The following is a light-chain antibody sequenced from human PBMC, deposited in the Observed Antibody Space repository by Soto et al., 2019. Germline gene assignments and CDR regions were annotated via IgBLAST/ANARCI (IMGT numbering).Light chain of an antibody. V-gene: IGKV1-5*03. Sequence: IRLTQTAPTRFGSGEDGDTLTCRASQTISSWLAWSQQKPGKAPKLLSYRASTLKSGVPSRFRGSGSGTEFTLTISSRQPDDFETYYCQHYNSYSEAFGQGTKVDIK. CDR3: QHYNSYSEA. CDR1: QTISSW. CDR2: RAS. J-gene: IGKJ1*01.